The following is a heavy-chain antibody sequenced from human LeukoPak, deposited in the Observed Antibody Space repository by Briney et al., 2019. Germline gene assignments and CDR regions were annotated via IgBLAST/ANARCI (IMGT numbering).Heavy chain of an antibody. CDR3: ARDTLLLWFGELSRRGDAFDI. V-gene: IGHV4-4*02. CDR2: IYYSGST. CDR1: GGSISSSNW. D-gene: IGHD3-10*01. Sequence: SGTLSLTCAVSGGSISSSNWWSWVRQPPGKGLEWIGYIYYSGSTYYNPSLKSRVTISVDTSKNQFSLKLSSVTAADTAVYYCARDTLLLWFGELSRRGDAFDIWGQGTMVTVSS. J-gene: IGHJ3*02.